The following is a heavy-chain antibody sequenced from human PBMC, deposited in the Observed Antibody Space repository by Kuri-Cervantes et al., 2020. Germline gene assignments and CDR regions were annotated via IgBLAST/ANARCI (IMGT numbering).Heavy chain of an antibody. V-gene: IGHV4-38-2*01. J-gene: IGHJ3*02. CDR3: ARGMPYSSSWYNAFDI. D-gene: IGHD6-13*01. Sequence: ETLSLTCAVSGYSISSGYYWGWIRQPPGKGLEWIGSIYHSGSTYYNPSLKSRVTISVDTSKNQFSLKLSSVTAADTAVYYCARGMPYSSSWYNAFDIWGQGTMVTVSS. CDR2: IYHSGST. CDR1: GYSISSGYY.